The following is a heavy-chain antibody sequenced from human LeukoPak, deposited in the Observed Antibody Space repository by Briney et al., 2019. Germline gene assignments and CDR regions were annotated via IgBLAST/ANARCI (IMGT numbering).Heavy chain of an antibody. CDR2: ISAYNGNT. CDR3: ARDRRARIPGYSSGWYFDY. J-gene: IGHJ4*02. V-gene: IGHV1-18*01. D-gene: IGHD6-19*01. CDR1: GYTFTSYG. Sequence: ASVKVSCKASGYTFTSYGISWVRQAPGQGLEWMGWISAYNGNTNYAQKLQGRVTMTTDTSTSTAYMELRSLRSDDTAVYYCARDRRARIPGYSSGWYFDYWGQGTLVTVSS.